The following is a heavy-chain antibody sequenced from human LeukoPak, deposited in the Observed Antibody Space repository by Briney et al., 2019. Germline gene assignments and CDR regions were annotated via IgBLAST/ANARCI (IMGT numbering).Heavy chain of an antibody. J-gene: IGHJ6*03. Sequence: PGGSLRLSCAASGFTFSSYSMNWVRQAPGKGLEWVSFISSSSSYIYYADSVKGRFTISRDNAKNSLNLQMNSLRAEDTAVYHCARGIMTPYYMDVWGKGTTVTVSS. CDR1: GFTFSSYS. V-gene: IGHV3-21*01. D-gene: IGHD3-16*01. CDR2: ISSSSSYI. CDR3: ARGIMTPYYMDV.